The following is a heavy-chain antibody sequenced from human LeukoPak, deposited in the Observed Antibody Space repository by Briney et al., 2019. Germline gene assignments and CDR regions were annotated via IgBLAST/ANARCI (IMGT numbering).Heavy chain of an antibody. V-gene: IGHV1-18*04. J-gene: IGHJ5*02. CDR2: ISAYNGNT. CDR1: GYTFTSSG. Sequence: ASVKVSCKASGYTFTSSGISWVGQAPGHGLEWMGWISAYNGNTNYAQKLQGRVTMTTDSSTSTAYMGLRSLRSDDTAVYYCARTTVTTSGWFDPGGQGTLVTVSS. CDR3: ARTTVTTSGWFDP. D-gene: IGHD4-17*01.